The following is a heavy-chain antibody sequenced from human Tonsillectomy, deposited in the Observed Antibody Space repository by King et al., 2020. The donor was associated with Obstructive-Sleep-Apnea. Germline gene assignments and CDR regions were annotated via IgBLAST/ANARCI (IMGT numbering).Heavy chain of an antibody. CDR3: AREWVYDSSGYFGPDLAKYYYYGMDV. CDR1: GFTFSSYA. CDR2: ISYDGSNK. D-gene: IGHD3-22*01. V-gene: IGHV3-30-3*01. J-gene: IGHJ6*02. Sequence: VQLVESGGGVVQPGRSLRLSCAASGFTFSSYAMHWVRQAPGKGLEWVAVISYDGSNKYYADSVKGRFTISRDNSKNTLYLQMNSLRAEDTAVYYCAREWVYDSSGYFGPDLAKYYYYGMDVWGQGTTVTVSS.